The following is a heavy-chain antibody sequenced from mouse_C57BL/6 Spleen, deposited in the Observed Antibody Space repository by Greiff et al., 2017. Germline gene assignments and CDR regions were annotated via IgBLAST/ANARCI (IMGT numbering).Heavy chain of an antibody. CDR2: IRNKANGYTT. D-gene: IGHD1-1*01. Sequence: EVKLVESGGGLVQPGGSLSLSCAASGFTFTDYYMSWVRQPPGKALEWLGFIRNKANGYTTEYSASVKGRFTISRDNSQSILYLQMNALRAEDSATYDCASSLLLRSYWYFDVWGTGTTVTVSS. CDR3: ASSLLLRSYWYFDV. J-gene: IGHJ1*03. CDR1: GFTFTDYY. V-gene: IGHV7-3*01.